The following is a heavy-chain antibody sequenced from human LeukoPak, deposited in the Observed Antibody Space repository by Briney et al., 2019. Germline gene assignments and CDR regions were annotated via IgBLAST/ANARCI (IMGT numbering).Heavy chain of an antibody. J-gene: IGHJ4*02. CDR2: FDPEDDGP. CDR1: GYTLSDLS. Sequence: ASVKVSCKVSGYTLSDLSMHWVRQAPGKGLEWMGGFDPEDDGPIYAQRFQGRVTMTGDTSTDTAYMELSGLRSDDTAVYYCATLQFGVVMPDYWGQGTLVTVSS. V-gene: IGHV1-24*01. D-gene: IGHD3-3*01. CDR3: ATLQFGVVMPDY.